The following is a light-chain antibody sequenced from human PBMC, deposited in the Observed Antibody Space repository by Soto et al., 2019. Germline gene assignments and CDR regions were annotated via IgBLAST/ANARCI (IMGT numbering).Light chain of an antibody. CDR2: DVS. CDR1: SSDVGGYNY. V-gene: IGLV2-14*01. J-gene: IGLJ1*01. Sequence: QSALTQPASVSGSPGQSTTISCTGTSSDVGGYNYVPWYQQHPGKAPKLMIYDVSNRPSGVSNRFSGSKSGNTASLTISGLQAEDEADYYCSSYTSSSTRVFGTGTKVTVL. CDR3: SSYTSSSTRV.